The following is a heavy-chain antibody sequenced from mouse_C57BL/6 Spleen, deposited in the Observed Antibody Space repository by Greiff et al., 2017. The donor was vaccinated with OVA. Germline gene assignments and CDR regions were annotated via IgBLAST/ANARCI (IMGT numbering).Heavy chain of an antibody. CDR2: INPSSGYT. Sequence: VQGVESGAELARPGASVKMSCKASGYTFTSYTMHWVKQRPGQGLEWIGYINPSSGYTKYNQKFKDKATLTADKSSSTAYMQLSSLTSEDSAVYYCASGLEDYWGQGTTLTVSS. CDR3: ASGLEDY. D-gene: IGHD2-13*01. J-gene: IGHJ2*01. CDR1: GYTFTSYT. V-gene: IGHV1-4*01.